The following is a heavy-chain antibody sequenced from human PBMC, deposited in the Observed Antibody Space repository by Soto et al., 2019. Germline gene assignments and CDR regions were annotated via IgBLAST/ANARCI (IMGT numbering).Heavy chain of an antibody. CDR2: IYYSGST. CDR1: GGSISSYY. CDR3: ARRWGTSFDF. V-gene: IGHV4-59*01. J-gene: IGHJ4*02. Sequence: SETLSLTCTVSGGSISSYYWSWIRQPPGKGLEWIGYIYYSGSTNYNPSLKSRVTISVDTSKNQFSLKVSSVTAADTAVYYCARRWGTSFDFWGQGTLVTVS. D-gene: IGHD7-27*01.